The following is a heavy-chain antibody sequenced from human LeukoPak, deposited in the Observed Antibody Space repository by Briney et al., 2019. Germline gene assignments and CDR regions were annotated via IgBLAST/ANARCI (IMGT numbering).Heavy chain of an antibody. CDR2: ISYDGSNK. Sequence: GGSLRLSCAASGFTFSSYAMHWVRQAAGGGLEWVAVISYDGSNKYYADSVKGRFTISRGNSKNTLYLQVYSLRAEDTAVYYCASEGSGLAVAGTFDYWGQGTLVTVSS. CDR3: ASEGSGLAVAGTFDY. J-gene: IGHJ4*02. V-gene: IGHV3-30-3*01. CDR1: GFTFSSYA. D-gene: IGHD6-19*01.